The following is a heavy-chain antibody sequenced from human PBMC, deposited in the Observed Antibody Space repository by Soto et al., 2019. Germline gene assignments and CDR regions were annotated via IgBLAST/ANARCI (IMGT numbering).Heavy chain of an antibody. Sequence: GGSLRLSCAASGFIFRDWFMSWSRQAPGKGQEWISYISKDSGRATRYADSVKGRFTISRDNAKNSLFLQMNNLTVEDTAVYYCAKENGVLRFLEWLPRPPYYYGMDVWGQGTTVTVSS. J-gene: IGHJ6*02. CDR1: GFIFRDWF. CDR2: ISKDSGRAT. CDR3: AKENGVLRFLEWLPRPPYYYGMDV. V-gene: IGHV3-11*01. D-gene: IGHD3-3*01.